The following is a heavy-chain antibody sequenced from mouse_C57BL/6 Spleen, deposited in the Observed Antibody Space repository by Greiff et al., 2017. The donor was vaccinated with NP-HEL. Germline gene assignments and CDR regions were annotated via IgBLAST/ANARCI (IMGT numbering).Heavy chain of an antibody. V-gene: IGHV1-82*01. Sequence: VQLQQSGPELVKPGASVKISCKASGYAFRSSWMNWVKQRPGKGLEWIGRIYPGDGDTNYNGKFKGKATLTADKSSSTAYMQLSSLTSEDSAVYFCAREDSNPAWFAYWGQGTLVTVSA. J-gene: IGHJ3*01. CDR2: IYPGDGDT. CDR3: AREDSNPAWFAY. D-gene: IGHD2-5*01. CDR1: GYAFRSSW.